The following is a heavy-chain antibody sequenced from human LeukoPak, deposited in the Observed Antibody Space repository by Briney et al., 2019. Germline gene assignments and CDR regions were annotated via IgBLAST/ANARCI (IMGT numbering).Heavy chain of an antibody. CDR1: GGTFSSYA. CDR3: ARRGGDGDFWSASDYMDV. V-gene: IGHV1-69*05. Sequence: SVKVSCKASGGTFSSYAISWVRQAPGQGLEWMGGIIPIFGTANYAQKFQGRVTITTDESTSTAYMELSSLRSEDTAVYYCARRGGDGDFWSASDYMDVWGKGTTVTVSS. D-gene: IGHD3-3*01. J-gene: IGHJ6*03. CDR2: IIPIFGTA.